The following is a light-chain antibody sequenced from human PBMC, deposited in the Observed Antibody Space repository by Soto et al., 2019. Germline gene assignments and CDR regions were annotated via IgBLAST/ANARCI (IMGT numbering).Light chain of an antibody. J-gene: IGKJ4*01. CDR3: QQYAESPLT. V-gene: IGKV3-20*01. CDR2: GAS. CDR1: QSIGKSY. Sequence: ETVLTQSPGTVSLPPGESATLSCRASQSIGKSYLAWFQHKPGQAPRLLIYGASTRATGIPDRFRGSGSGTDFTLTVSRLESEDFAVYYCQQYAESPLTFGGGTKVEIK.